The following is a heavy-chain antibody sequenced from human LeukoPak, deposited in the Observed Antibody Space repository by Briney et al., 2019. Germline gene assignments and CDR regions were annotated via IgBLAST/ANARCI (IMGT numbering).Heavy chain of an antibody. CDR1: GFTVSSNY. D-gene: IGHD6-13*01. CDR3: AKDHKYRIAAAGRGWYFDY. J-gene: IGHJ4*02. Sequence: QAGGSLRLSCAASGFTVSSNYMSWVRQAPGKGLEWVSVIYSGGSTYYADSVKGRFTISRDNSKNTLYLQMNSLRAEDTAVYYCAKDHKYRIAAAGRGWYFDYWGQGTLVTVSS. CDR2: IYSGGST. V-gene: IGHV3-53*05.